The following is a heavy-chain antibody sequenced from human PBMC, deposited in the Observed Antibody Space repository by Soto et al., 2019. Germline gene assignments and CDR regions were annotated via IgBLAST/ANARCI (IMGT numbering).Heavy chain of an antibody. D-gene: IGHD2-2*01. V-gene: IGHV1-69*02. Sequence: SVKVSCKASGGTFSSYTISWVRQAPGQGLEWMGRIIPILGIANYAQKFQGRVTITADKSTSTAYMELSSLRSEDTAVYYCARLFVPAAMGGPYYYYYGMDVWGQGTTVTVSS. CDR1: GGTFSSYT. CDR3: ARLFVPAAMGGPYYYYYGMDV. J-gene: IGHJ6*02. CDR2: IIPILGIA.